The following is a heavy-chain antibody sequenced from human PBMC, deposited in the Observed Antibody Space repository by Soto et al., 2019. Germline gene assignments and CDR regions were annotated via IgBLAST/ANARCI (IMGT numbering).Heavy chain of an antibody. CDR1: GFTFTNAW. V-gene: IGHV3-23*01. J-gene: IGHJ4*02. CDR3: ARHVFRRVDWLLYPFDY. CDR2: ISGSDGST. Sequence: GGSLRLSCAASGFTFTNAWMSWVRQAPGKGLEWVSVISGSDGSTYYADSAKGRFTISRDNSKNTLNLQMNSLRAEDTAVYYCARHVFRRVDWLLYPFDYWGQGTLVTVSS. D-gene: IGHD3-9*01.